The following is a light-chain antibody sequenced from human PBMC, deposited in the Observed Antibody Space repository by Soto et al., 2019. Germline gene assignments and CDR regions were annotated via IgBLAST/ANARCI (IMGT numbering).Light chain of an antibody. CDR2: GTS. J-gene: IGKJ1*01. CDR3: QQYGSSRWT. V-gene: IGKV3-20*01. Sequence: EIVLTQSPGTLSLSAGERATLSCRASQSISSSYLGWYQQKPGQTPRLLIYGTSSRATGIPDRFSGSGSGTDFTLTISRLEPEDFAVYYCQQYGSSRWTFGQGTRVDI. CDR1: QSISSSY.